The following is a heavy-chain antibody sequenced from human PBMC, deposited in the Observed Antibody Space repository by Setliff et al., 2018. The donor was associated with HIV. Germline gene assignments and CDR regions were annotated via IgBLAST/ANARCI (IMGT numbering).Heavy chain of an antibody. CDR1: GDSISSSN. CDR3: AKVSISGYSGYDSPFDH. D-gene: IGHD5-12*01. V-gene: IGHV3-23*01. Sequence: ETLSLTCAVSGDSISSSNWWNWVRQAPGKGLQWVAYISGPGNSILYADSVKGRFTISRDNSKNTLYLQMNSLRAEDTAVYYCAKVSISGYSGYDSPFDHWGQGTLVTVPQ. CDR2: ISGPGNSI. J-gene: IGHJ4*02.